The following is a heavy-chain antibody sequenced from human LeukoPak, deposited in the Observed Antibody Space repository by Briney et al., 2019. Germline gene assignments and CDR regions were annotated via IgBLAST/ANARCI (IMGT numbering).Heavy chain of an antibody. V-gene: IGHV3-30*02. J-gene: IGHJ3*02. Sequence: PGGSLRLSCAASGVTFSSYGMHWVRQAPGKGLEWVAFIRYDGSNKYYADSVKGRFTISRDNSKNTLYLQMNSLRAEDTAVYYCATQRYYVDAFDIWGQGTMVTVSS. CDR2: IRYDGSNK. D-gene: IGHD3-22*01. CDR3: ATQRYYVDAFDI. CDR1: GVTFSSYG.